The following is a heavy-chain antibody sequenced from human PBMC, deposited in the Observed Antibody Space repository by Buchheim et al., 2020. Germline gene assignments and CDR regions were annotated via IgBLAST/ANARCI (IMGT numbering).Heavy chain of an antibody. Sequence: EVLLVESGGDLVQPGGSLRLSCATSGFTFSSYWMTWVRRAPGRGLEWVANIKPDGSEMYYVDSVKGRFIISRDNPENSLYLQMNSLRAEDTAVYYCAKEEAGNWGQGTL. V-gene: IGHV3-7*01. J-gene: IGHJ4*02. CDR2: IKPDGSEM. CDR3: AKEEAGN. CDR1: GFTFSSYW.